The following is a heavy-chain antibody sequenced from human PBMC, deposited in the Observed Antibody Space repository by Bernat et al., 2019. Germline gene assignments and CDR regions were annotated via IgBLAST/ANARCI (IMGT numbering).Heavy chain of an antibody. CDR3: ARGSGPYRNGIYNPHFDY. V-gene: IGHV3-30-3*01. Sequence: QVQLVESGGGVVQPGRSLRLSCAASGFTFSSYAMHWVRQAPGKGLEWVAVISYDGSNKYYADSVKGRFTISRDNSKNTLYLQMNSLRAEDTAVYYCARGSGPYRNGIYNPHFDYWGQGTLVTVSS. CDR1: GFTFSSYA. D-gene: IGHD1-1*01. J-gene: IGHJ4*02. CDR2: ISYDGSNK.